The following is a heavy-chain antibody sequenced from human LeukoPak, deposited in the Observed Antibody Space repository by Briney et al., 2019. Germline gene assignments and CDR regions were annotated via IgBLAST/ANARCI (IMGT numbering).Heavy chain of an antibody. CDR2: INHSGST. CDR3: VRGRGYCSSTSCYGNFDY. J-gene: IGHJ4*02. D-gene: IGHD2-2*01. CDR1: GGSFSGYY. V-gene: IGHV4-34*01. Sequence: SETLSLTCAVYGGSFSGYYWSWIRQPPGKGLEWIGEINHSGSTNYNPSLKSRVTISVDTSKNQFSLKLSSVTAADTAVYYCVRGRGYCSSTSCYGNFDYWGQGTLVTVSS.